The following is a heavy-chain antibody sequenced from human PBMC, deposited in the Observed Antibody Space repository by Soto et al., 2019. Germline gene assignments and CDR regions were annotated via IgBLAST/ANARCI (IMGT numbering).Heavy chain of an antibody. CDR3: ARDGMTTGDT. V-gene: IGHV4-4*07. Sequence: ASETLSLTCIVSGVSVRSYTWSWVRQPANKGLEWIGRVFSSVSATYNPSLKSRVSISMDTPENRISLKLDSVTAADAGVYFCARDGMTTGDTWGPGTLVTAPQ. CDR1: GVSVRSYT. CDR2: VFSSVSA. D-gene: IGHD2-21*02. J-gene: IGHJ4*02.